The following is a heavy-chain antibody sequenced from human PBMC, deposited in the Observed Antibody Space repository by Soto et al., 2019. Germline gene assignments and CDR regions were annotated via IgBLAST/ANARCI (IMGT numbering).Heavy chain of an antibody. V-gene: IGHV4-61*01. CDR1: GGSVSSGSYY. CDR3: ARGHGKGVAGLVDS. CDR2: IYYSGST. Sequence: PSETLSLTCTVSGGSVSSGSYYWSWIRQPPGKGLEWIGYIYYSGSTNYNPSLKSRVTISVDTSKNQFSLKLSSVTAADTAVYYCARGHGKGVAGLVDSWGQGTLVTVSS. D-gene: IGHD6-19*01. J-gene: IGHJ4*02.